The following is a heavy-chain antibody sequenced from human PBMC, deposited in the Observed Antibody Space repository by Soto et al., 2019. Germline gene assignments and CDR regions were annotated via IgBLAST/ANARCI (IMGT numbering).Heavy chain of an antibody. CDR1: GGTFSSYA. J-gene: IGHJ6*02. CDR3: ARDLGGDTVRGMYYYYCGMDV. V-gene: IGHV1-69*01. CDR2: IIPIFGTA. D-gene: IGHD2-21*02. Sequence: QVQLVQSGAEVKKPGSSVKVSCKASGGTFSSYAISWVRQAPGQGLEWMGGIIPIFGTANYAQKFQGRVTITADESTSTAYMELSSVRSEDTAVYYCARDLGGDTVRGMYYYYCGMDVWGQGTTVTVSS.